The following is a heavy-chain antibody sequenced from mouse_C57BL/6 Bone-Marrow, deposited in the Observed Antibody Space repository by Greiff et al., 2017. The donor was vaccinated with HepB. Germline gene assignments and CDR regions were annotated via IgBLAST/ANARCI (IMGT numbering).Heavy chain of an antibody. Sequence: QVQLQQPGAELVKPGASVKLSCKASGYTFTSYWMHWVKQRPGRGLEWIGRIDPNSGGTKYNEKFKSKATLTVDKPSSTAYMQLSSLTSEDSAVYYCASSGFFQYDYDGDWYFDVWGTGTTVTVSS. CDR1: GYTFTSYW. V-gene: IGHV1-72*01. CDR2: IDPNSGGT. D-gene: IGHD2-4*01. J-gene: IGHJ1*03. CDR3: ASSGFFQYDYDGDWYFDV.